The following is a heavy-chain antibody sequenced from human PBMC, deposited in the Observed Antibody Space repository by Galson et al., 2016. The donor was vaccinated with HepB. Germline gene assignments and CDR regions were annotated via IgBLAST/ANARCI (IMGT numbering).Heavy chain of an antibody. J-gene: IGHJ4*02. CDR1: GYIFTRNG. CDR3: ARDANWNLDY. V-gene: IGHV1-18*01. CDR2: ISTNSGST. Sequence: SVKVSCKASGYIFTRNGISWVRQAPGQGLEWLGWISTNSGSTNYAQKVQDRITMTTDTSTRTVYMELRSLTSDDTAVYYCARDANWNLDYWGQGTRVTVSP. D-gene: IGHD1-1*01.